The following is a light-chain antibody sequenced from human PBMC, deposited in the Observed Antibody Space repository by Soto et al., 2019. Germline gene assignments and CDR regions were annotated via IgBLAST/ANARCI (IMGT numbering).Light chain of an antibody. J-gene: IGKJ1*01. CDR2: GAS. CDR3: QQYNDWPRT. Sequence: DIVMTQSPATLSVSPGERATLFCGASQSIITNLAWYQRKPGQAPRLLLHGASTRASGIPARFSGSGSGTEFTLTISSLQSEDFAVYYCQQYNDWPRTFGQGTKVDIK. CDR1: QSIITN. V-gene: IGKV3-15*01.